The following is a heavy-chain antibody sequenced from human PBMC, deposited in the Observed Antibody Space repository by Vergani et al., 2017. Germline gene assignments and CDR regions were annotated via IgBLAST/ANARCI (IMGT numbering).Heavy chain of an antibody. CDR1: GFTFSSYG. CDR2: ISYDGSNK. CDR3: ARGGYIVVVPAAN. Sequence: QVQLVESGGGVVQPGRSLRLSCAASGFTFSSYGMHWVRQAPGKGLEWVAVISYDGSNKYYADSVKGRFTISRDNSKNTLYLQMNSLRAEDTAVYYCARGGYIVVVPAANWGQGTLVTVSS. J-gene: IGHJ4*02. V-gene: IGHV3-30*19. D-gene: IGHD2-2*01.